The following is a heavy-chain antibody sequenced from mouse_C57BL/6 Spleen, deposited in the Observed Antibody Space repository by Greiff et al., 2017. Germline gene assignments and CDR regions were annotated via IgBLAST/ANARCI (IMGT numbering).Heavy chain of an antibody. V-gene: IGHV1-69*01. J-gene: IGHJ2*01. CDR1: GYTFTSYW. CDR2: LDPSDSYT. CDR3: ARSGAHYGSSHFDY. D-gene: IGHD1-1*01. Sequence: VQLQQPGAELVMPGASVKLSCKASGYTFTSYWMHWVKQRPGQGLEWIGELDPSDSYTNYNQKFKGKSTLTVDKSSSTAYMQLSSLTSEDSAVYYCARSGAHYGSSHFDYWGQGTTLTVSS.